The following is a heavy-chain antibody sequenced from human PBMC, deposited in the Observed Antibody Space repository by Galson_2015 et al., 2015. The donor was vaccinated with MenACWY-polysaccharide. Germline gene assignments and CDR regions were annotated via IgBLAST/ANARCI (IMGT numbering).Heavy chain of an antibody. J-gene: IGHJ4*02. CDR3: ARDPYYYGSGTEY. CDR2: ISYDGSNK. D-gene: IGHD3-10*01. Sequence: SLRLSCAASGFTFSSYAMHWVRQAPGKGLEWVAVISYDGSNKYYADSVKGRFTISRDNSKNTLYLQMNSLRAEDTAVYYCARDPYYYGSGTEYWGQGTLVTVSS. CDR1: GFTFSSYA. V-gene: IGHV3-30-3*01.